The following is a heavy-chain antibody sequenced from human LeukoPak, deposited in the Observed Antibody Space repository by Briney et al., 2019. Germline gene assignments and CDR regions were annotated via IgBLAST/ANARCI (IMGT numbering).Heavy chain of an antibody. CDR3: AEGGSSGWFDYFDY. V-gene: IGHV3-30*18. CDR1: GFTFSSYG. Sequence: QPGRSLRLSCAACGFTFSSYGINWVRQAPGKGLEWVAVISNDGSNKYYGDSVKGRFTISRDNSKNTLYLQMNSLRAEDTAVYYCAEGGSSGWFDYFDYWAREPWSPSPQ. D-gene: IGHD6-19*01. CDR2: ISNDGSNK. J-gene: IGHJ4*02.